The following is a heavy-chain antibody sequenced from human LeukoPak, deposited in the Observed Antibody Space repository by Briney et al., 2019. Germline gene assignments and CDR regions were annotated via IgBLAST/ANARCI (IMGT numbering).Heavy chain of an antibody. CDR3: ARGVVVIPTAYMDV. CDR2: IYYSGST. D-gene: IGHD2-2*01. J-gene: IGHJ6*03. CDR1: GGSISSGGYY. Sequence: SQTLSLTCTVSGGSISSGGYYWNWIRQPPGKGLEWIGYIYYSGSTYYNPSLKSRVTISVDRSKNQFSLILNSVTAADTAVYYCARGVVVIPTAYMDVWGKGTTVTVSS. V-gene: IGHV4-30-2*01.